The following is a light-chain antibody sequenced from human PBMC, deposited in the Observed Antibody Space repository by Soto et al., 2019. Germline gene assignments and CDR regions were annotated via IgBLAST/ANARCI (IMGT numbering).Light chain of an antibody. CDR1: QSVSSGF. V-gene: IGKV3-20*01. Sequence: EIVLTQSPGTLSLSPGERATLSCRASQSVSSGFLAWYQQKPGQAPRLLIYGASSRATGIPERFSGSGSGTDFTLTISRLEPEDFAVYYCQQYGSSPWTFGQGTKVEIK. CDR2: GAS. J-gene: IGKJ1*01. CDR3: QQYGSSPWT.